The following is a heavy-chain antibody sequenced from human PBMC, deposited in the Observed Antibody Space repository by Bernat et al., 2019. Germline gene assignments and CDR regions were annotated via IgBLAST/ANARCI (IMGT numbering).Heavy chain of an antibody. CDR3: ARDQINYYDSSRIRRGFDP. Sequence: QVQLVESGGGVVQPGRSLRLSCAASGFTFSSYGMHWVRQAPGKGLEWVAVIWYDGSNKYYAESVEGRFTISRDNSKNTLYLQMNSLRAEDTAVYYCARDQINYYDSSRIRRGFDPWGQGTLVTVSS. CDR1: GFTFSSYG. J-gene: IGHJ5*02. CDR2: IWYDGSNK. V-gene: IGHV3-33*01. D-gene: IGHD3-22*01.